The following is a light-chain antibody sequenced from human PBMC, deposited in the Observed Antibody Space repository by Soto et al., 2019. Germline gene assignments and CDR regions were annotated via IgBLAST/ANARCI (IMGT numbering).Light chain of an antibody. V-gene: IGKV3-11*01. CDR3: QQRSNWPMIT. CDR1: QSVSNY. CDR2: DAS. J-gene: IGKJ5*01. Sequence: EIVLTKSPATLSLSPGERATLSCRASQSVSNYLAWYQQKPGQAPRLLIYDASNRATGIPARFSGSESGTDFTLTISSPETEDFAVYYWQQRSNWPMITIGQGTRLE.